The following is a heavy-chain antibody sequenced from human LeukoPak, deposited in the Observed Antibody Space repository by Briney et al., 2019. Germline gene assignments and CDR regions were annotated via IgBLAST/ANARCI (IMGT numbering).Heavy chain of an antibody. CDR2: ISSSRNYI. D-gene: IGHD1-7*01. Sequence: NPGGSLRLSCAASGFTFSSYGMNWVRQAPGKGLEWVSYISSSRNYIFYADSVKGRFTISRDNAKNSLYLQMNSLRAEDTAVYYCAREWELRLNAFDIWGQGTMVTVSS. V-gene: IGHV3-21*01. CDR3: AREWELRLNAFDI. J-gene: IGHJ3*02. CDR1: GFTFSSYG.